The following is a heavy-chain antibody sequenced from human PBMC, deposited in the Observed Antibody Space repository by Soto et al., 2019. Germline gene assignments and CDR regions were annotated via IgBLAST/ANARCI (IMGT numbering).Heavy chain of an antibody. CDR3: ASGRGYTWTF. J-gene: IGHJ4*02. CDR1: GEAFSDYF. CDR2: INHSGGRT. Sequence: QVHLQQWGAGLLKPSETLSLTCAVSGEAFSDYFYSWIRQPPGKGLEWIGEINHSGGRTNYNPSLSSRVTISVDPSKDQFSLRLTFVTAADTAVYYCASGRGYTWTFGGQGTLVTVSS. V-gene: IGHV4-34*01. D-gene: IGHD5-12*01.